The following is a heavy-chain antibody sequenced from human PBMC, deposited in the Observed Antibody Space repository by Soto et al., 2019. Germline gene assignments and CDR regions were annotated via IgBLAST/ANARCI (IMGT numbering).Heavy chain of an antibody. V-gene: IGHV3-23*01. Sequence: PGGSLRLSCAASGFTFSSYSMTWVRQAPGKGLEWVSAISGSGGSTYYADSVKGRFTISRDNSKNTLYLQMNSLRAEDTAVYYCARDLNYGDSPHDYWGQGTLVTVSS. CDR1: GFTFSSYS. CDR2: ISGSGGST. D-gene: IGHD4-17*01. CDR3: ARDLNYGDSPHDY. J-gene: IGHJ4*02.